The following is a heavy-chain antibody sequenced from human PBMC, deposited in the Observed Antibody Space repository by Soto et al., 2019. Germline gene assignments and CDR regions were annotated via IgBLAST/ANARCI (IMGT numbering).Heavy chain of an antibody. J-gene: IGHJ1*01. CDR3: ARWGTTGGLDV. V-gene: IGHV3-30*19. Sequence: QVRLVEAGGGVVQPGTSLRVSCVGSGFTFRSYVIHWVRQAPGKGLEWVALTSYDGSGKYYGDSVRGRFTISRDNSRNTLDLQMDSLRLEDTALYYCARWGTTGGLDVWGQGTLVSVSS. CDR1: GFTFRSYV. CDR2: TSYDGSGK. D-gene: IGHD3-16*01.